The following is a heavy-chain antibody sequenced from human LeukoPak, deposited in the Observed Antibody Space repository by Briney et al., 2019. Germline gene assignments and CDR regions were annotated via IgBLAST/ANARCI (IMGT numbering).Heavy chain of an antibody. CDR1: GFIFTTYG. V-gene: IGHV3-23*01. CDR2: ISDNGGSR. Sequence: PGGSLRLSCAASGFIFTTYGMSWVRQAPGKGLEWVSTISDNGGSRYYADSVKGRFTISRDKSKNTLYLQMNSLRAEDTAVYYCAKGGSYYWSWSLDYWGQGTLVTVSS. CDR3: AKGGSYYWSWSLDY. D-gene: IGHD1-26*01. J-gene: IGHJ4*02.